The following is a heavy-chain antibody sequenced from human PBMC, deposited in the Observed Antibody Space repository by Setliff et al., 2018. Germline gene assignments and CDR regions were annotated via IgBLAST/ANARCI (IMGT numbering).Heavy chain of an antibody. Sequence: SETLSLTCDVFGGSFSGYFWAWIRQSPGKGLEWIGDVNDSGSANYKPSLKSRPTISRDTSKNQLSLNLSSVTAADTAAYYCARGRYYGSGSYSLWGQGTLVTVSS. D-gene: IGHD3-10*01. V-gene: IGHV4-34*01. CDR1: GGSFSGYF. CDR3: ARGRYYGSGSYSL. CDR2: VNDSGSA. J-gene: IGHJ4*02.